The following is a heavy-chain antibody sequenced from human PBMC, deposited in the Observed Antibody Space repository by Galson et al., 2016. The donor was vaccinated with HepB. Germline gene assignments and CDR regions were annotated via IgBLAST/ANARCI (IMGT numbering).Heavy chain of an antibody. CDR3: ARYSRVTMKD. CDR1: GGSISSDY. J-gene: IGHJ4*02. V-gene: IGHV4-59*01. CDR2: IHFSGTT. Sequence: SETLSLTCTVSGGSISSDYCSWIRQSPGKGLEWVGFIHFSGTTNYNPALKSRVTISLDTSKNQFSLRLNSVTAADTAVYFCARYSRVTMKDWGQGTLVTVSS. D-gene: IGHD4-17*01.